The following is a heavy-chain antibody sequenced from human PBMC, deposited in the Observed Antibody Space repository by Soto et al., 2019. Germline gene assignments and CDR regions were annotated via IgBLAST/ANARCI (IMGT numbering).Heavy chain of an antibody. CDR2: FDPEDGET. CDR1: GYTLTELS. V-gene: IGHV1-24*01. J-gene: IGHJ4*02. CDR3: ATALHYYGSGSYQYYFDY. D-gene: IGHD3-10*01. Sequence: GASVKVSCKVSGYTLTELSMHWVRQAPGKGLEWMGGFDPEDGETIYAQKFQGRATMTEDTSTDTAYMELSSLRSEDTAVYYCATALHYYGSGSYQYYFDYWGQGTLVTVSS.